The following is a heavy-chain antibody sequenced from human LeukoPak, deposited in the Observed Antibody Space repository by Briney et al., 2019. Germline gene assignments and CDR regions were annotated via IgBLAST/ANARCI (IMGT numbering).Heavy chain of an antibody. D-gene: IGHD5-18*01. J-gene: IGHJ4*02. V-gene: IGHV3-48*03. CDR3: ARAGYSYGYWFDY. CDR1: GFTFSSYE. Sequence: GGSLRLSCAASGFTFSSYEMNWVRQAPGKGLEWVSYISSSGSTIYYADSVKGRFTISRDNAKNSLYLQMNSLRAEDTAVYYCARAGYSYGYWFDYWGQGTLVTVSS. CDR2: ISSSGSTI.